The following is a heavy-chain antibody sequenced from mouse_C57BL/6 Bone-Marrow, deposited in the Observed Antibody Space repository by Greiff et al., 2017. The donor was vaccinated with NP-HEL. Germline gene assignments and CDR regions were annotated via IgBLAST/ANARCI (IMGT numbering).Heavy chain of an antibody. Sequence: EVQLQQSGAELVRPGASVKLSCTASGFNIKDDYMHWVKQRPEQGLEWIGWIDPENGDTEYASKFQGKATITADTSSNTAYLQLSSLTSEDTAVYYCTTGGQLTFDYWGQGTTLTVSS. V-gene: IGHV14-4*01. CDR2: IDPENGDT. CDR3: TTGGQLTFDY. D-gene: IGHD3-2*02. J-gene: IGHJ2*01. CDR1: GFNIKDDY.